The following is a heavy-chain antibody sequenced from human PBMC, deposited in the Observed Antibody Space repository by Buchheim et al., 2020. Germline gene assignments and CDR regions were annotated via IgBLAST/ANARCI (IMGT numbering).Heavy chain of an antibody. Sequence: QVQLVESGGGVVQPGRSLRLSCAASGFTFSTHGMHWVRQAPGKGLEWVAVISYDGSNKYYADSVKGRFTISRDNTKNTLYLQMNSLRAEDTAVYYCAKGLLLYADYYYYYMDVWGKGTT. V-gene: IGHV3-30*18. CDR2: ISYDGSNK. CDR3: AKGLLLYADYYYYYMDV. CDR1: GFTFSTHG. J-gene: IGHJ6*03. D-gene: IGHD2-2*02.